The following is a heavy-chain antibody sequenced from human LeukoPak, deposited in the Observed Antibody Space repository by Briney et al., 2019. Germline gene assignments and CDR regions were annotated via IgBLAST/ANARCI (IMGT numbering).Heavy chain of an antibody. V-gene: IGHV3-49*03. CDR3: TRLYYYDSSGPFDP. Sequence: GGSLRLSCTASGFPLGHYAMRWFRQAPGKGLEWVGFIRSKAYGGTTEYAASVKGRFTISRDDSKSTAYLQMNSLKTEDTAVYYSTRLYYYDSSGPFDPWGQGTLVTVSS. J-gene: IGHJ5*02. CDR1: GFPLGHYA. CDR2: IRSKAYGGTT. D-gene: IGHD3-22*01.